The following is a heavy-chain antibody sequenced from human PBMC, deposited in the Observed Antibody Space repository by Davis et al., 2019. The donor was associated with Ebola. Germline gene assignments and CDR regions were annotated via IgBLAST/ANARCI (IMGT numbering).Heavy chain of an antibody. CDR2: ACPGESDR. V-gene: IGHV5-51*01. J-gene: IGHJ6*02. CDR3: ARHSAGLDF. CDR1: GYSFTTYC. Sequence: PGGSLRLSCKGFGYSFTTYCTTWVRQEAGKGLEWMGIACPGESDRSYSPSFQGQVTISVDKSINTAYLQWSSLKASDSALYYCARHSAGLDFWGQGTTVTVSS.